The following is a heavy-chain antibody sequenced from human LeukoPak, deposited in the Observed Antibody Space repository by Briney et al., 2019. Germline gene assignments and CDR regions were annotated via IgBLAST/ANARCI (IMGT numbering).Heavy chain of an antibody. Sequence: AGGSLRLSCAASGFTFSVHYMDWVRQAPGEGLEWVGRVRNKANTYITDYSASVRGRFTISRDDSKNSLYLQMNGLKTEDTAVYYCARAGGSGDYYSHYSDYWGQGTLVTVSS. D-gene: IGHD2-21*02. V-gene: IGHV3-72*01. J-gene: IGHJ4*02. CDR2: VRNKANTYIT. CDR3: ARAGGSGDYYSHYSDY. CDR1: GFTFSVHY.